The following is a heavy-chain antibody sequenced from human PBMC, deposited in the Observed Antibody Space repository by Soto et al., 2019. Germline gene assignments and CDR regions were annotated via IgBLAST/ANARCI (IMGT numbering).Heavy chain of an antibody. J-gene: IGHJ1*01. D-gene: IGHD2-15*01. CDR3: AYCSGGFEYFQH. Sequence: QVQLVQSGAEVKKPGSSVKVSCKASGGTFSSYAISWVRQAPGQGLEWMGGIIPIFGTANYAQKFQGRVTITADESTGKAYLELSSLRSEDTAVYYCAYCSGGFEYFQHWGQGTLVTVSS. CDR2: IIPIFGTA. CDR1: GGTFSSYA. V-gene: IGHV1-69*12.